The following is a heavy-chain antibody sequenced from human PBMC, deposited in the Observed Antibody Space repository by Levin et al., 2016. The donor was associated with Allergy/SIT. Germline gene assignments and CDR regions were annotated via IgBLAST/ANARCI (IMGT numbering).Heavy chain of an antibody. CDR2: IDPSDSYT. D-gene: IGHD3-10*01. J-gene: IGHJ4*02. Sequence: VRQMPGKGLEWMGRIDPSDSYTNYSPSFQGHVTISADKSISTAYLQWSSLKASDTAMYYCARLEKYYYGSGSYFYWGQGTLVTVSS. V-gene: IGHV5-10-1*01. CDR3: ARLEKYYYGSGSYFY.